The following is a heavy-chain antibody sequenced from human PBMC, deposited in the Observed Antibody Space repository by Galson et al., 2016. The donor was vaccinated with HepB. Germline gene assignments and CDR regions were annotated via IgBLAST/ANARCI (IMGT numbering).Heavy chain of an antibody. D-gene: IGHD6-25*01. CDR1: GLPFSXXI. Sequence: SLRLSCAVSGLPFSXXIIHWVRQTPGEGLVWVSAMSFDGSKYYVESLKGRLFISRDESRNTVYLQMDSLTAEDTAVYYCVRGAHTSGYCDVFDIWGQGSMVTVSA. CDR3: VRGAHTSGYCDVFDI. J-gene: IGHJ3*02. CDR2: MSFDGSK. V-gene: IGHV3-30*03.